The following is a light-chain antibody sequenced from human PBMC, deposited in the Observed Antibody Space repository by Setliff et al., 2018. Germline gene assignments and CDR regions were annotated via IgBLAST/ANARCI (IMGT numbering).Light chain of an antibody. J-gene: IGLJ1*01. CDR1: SSDVGGYNY. V-gene: IGLV2-8*01. Sequence: QSALTQPASVSGSPGQSITISCTGTSSDVGGYNYVSWYQQHPGKAPKLMIYEVSKWPSGVPDRFSGSKSGNTASLTVSGLQAEDEADYYCSSYAGSNNVVFGTGTKVTVL. CDR3: SSYAGSNNVV. CDR2: EVS.